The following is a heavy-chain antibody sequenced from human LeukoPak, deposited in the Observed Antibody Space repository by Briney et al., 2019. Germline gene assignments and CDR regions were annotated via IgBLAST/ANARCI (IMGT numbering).Heavy chain of an antibody. V-gene: IGHV3-7*01. CDR3: ARDQGPYGFDI. J-gene: IGHJ3*02. CDR1: GFTFSSYA. Sequence: PGGSLRLSCAASGFTFSSYAMSWVRQAPGKGLEWVANIKQDGSEKYYVDSVKGRFTISRDNAKNSLYLQMNSLRAEDTAVYYCARDQGPYGFDIWGQGTMVTVSS. CDR2: IKQDGSEK.